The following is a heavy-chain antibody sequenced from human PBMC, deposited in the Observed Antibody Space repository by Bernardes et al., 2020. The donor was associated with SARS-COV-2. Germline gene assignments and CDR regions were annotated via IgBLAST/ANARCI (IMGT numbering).Heavy chain of an antibody. V-gene: IGHV3-23*01. CDR1: GFTFSSYA. CDR2: ISGSGGST. Sequence: GGSLRLSRAASGFTFSSYAMSWVRQAPGKGLEWVSAISGSGGSTYYADSVRGRFTISRDNSKNMLYLQMNSQRAEDTAVYYCAKREYYDFWSGPIDYWGQGTLVTVSS. CDR3: AKREYYDFWSGPIDY. D-gene: IGHD3-3*01. J-gene: IGHJ4*02.